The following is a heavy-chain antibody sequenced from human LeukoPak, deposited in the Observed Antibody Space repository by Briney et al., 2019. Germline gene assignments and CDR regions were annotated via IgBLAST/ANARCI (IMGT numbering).Heavy chain of an antibody. J-gene: IGHJ3*01. Sequence: GGSLRLSCAASGFTFSSYAMHWVRQAPGKGLEYVSAISSNGGSTYYANSVKGRFTITRDNSKNTLYLQMGSLRAEDMAVYYCASTFGGILTGSAFDVWGQGTMVTVSS. CDR2: ISSNGGST. D-gene: IGHD3-9*01. CDR3: ASTFGGILTGSAFDV. CDR1: GFTFSSYA. V-gene: IGHV3-64*01.